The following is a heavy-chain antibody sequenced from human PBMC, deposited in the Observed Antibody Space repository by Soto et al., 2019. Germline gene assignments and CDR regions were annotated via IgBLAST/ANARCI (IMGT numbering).Heavy chain of an antibody. J-gene: IGHJ5*02. CDR1: GFTFSDHY. D-gene: IGHD3-16*02. CDR2: TRNKANSYTT. Sequence: GGSLRLSCAASGFTFSDHYMDWVRQAPGKGLEWVGRTRNKANSYTTEYAASVKGRFTISRDDSKNSLYLQMNSLKTEDTAVYYCARERISLNWFDPWGQGTLVTVSS. V-gene: IGHV3-72*01. CDR3: ARERISLNWFDP.